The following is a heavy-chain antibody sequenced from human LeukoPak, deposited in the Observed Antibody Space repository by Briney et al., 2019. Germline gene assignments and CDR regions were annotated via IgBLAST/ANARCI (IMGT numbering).Heavy chain of an antibody. V-gene: IGHV1-2*02. J-gene: IGHJ4*02. D-gene: IGHD3-22*01. CDR1: GYTFTGYY. CDR3: AREYCYDSSGYHAYGY. CDR2: INPNSGGT. Sequence: GASVKVFCKASGYTFTGYYMLWVRQAPGQGLEWMGWINPNSGGTNYAQKFQGRVTMTRDTSLSTAYMELSRLKSDDTAVYYCAREYCYDSSGYHAYGYWGQGTLVTVSS.